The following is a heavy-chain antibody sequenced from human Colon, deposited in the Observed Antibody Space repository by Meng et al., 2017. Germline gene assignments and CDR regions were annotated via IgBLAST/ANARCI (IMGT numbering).Heavy chain of an antibody. V-gene: IGHV4-30-4*01. CDR2: IYYSGST. CDR3: ARDRKHYGERGWFDP. D-gene: IGHD4-17*01. Sequence: SDPALLQRSQPLSLTCTVHGGSIRSGDYYWSWIRQPPGQGLEWIGYIYYSGSTSSNASLKSRVTISIDRSKNQFSLKLSSVTAADTAVYYCARDRKHYGERGWFDPWGQGTLVTVSS. J-gene: IGHJ5*02. CDR1: GGSIRSGDYY.